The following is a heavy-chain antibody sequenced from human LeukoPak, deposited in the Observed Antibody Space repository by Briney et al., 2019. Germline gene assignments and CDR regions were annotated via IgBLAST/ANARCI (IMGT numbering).Heavy chain of an antibody. V-gene: IGHV3-33*01. CDR2: IWYDGSNK. D-gene: IGHD3-22*01. CDR1: GFTFSSYG. CDR3: ARDREYYYDSSGYLDC. Sequence: GGSLRLSCAASGFTFSSYGMHWVRQAPGKGLEWVAVIWYDGSNKYYADSVKGRFTISRDNSKNTLYLQMNSLRAEDTAVYYCARDREYYYDSSGYLDCWGQGTLVTVSS. J-gene: IGHJ4*02.